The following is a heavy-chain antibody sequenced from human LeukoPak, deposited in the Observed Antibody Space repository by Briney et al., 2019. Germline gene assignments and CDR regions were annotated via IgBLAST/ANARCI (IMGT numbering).Heavy chain of an antibody. J-gene: IGHJ6*02. CDR3: ARGLRYFDWLLDYYYYYGMDV. CDR1: GFTFSSYA. D-gene: IGHD3-9*01. CDR2: ISYDGSNK. V-gene: IGHV3-30-3*01. Sequence: GGSLRLSCAASGFTFSSYAMHWVRQAPGKGLEWVAVISYDGSNKYYADSVKGRFTISRDNSKNTLYLQMNSLRAEDPAVYYCARGLRYFDWLLDYYYYYGMDVWGQGTTVTVSS.